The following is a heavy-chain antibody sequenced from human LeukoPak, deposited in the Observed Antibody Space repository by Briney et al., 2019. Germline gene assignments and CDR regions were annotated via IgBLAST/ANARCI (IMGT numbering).Heavy chain of an antibody. Sequence: GGSLRLSCAASGFTFSSYAMSWVRQAPGKGLEWVSAISGSGGSTYYADSVKGRFTISRDNSKNTLYLQMNSLRAEDTAVYYCAKDYYYDFWSGYHTMDYWGQGTLVTVSS. CDR1: GFTFSSYA. CDR3: AKDYYYDFWSGYHTMDY. J-gene: IGHJ4*02. V-gene: IGHV3-23*01. CDR2: ISGSGGST. D-gene: IGHD3-3*01.